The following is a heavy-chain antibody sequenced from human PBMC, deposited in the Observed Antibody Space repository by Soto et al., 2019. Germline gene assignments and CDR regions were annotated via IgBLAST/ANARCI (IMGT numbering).Heavy chain of an antibody. CDR2: IYYSGST. J-gene: IGHJ4*02. V-gene: IGHV4-30-4*01. CDR1: GGSISSGDCY. D-gene: IGHD4-17*01. CDR3: ARGKGIDYGDTKFDY. Sequence: SETLSLTCTVSGGSISSGDCYWSWIRQPPGKGLEWIGYIYYSGSTYYNPSLKSRVTISVDTSKNQFSLKLSSVTAADTAVYYCARGKGIDYGDTKFDYWGQGTLVTVSS.